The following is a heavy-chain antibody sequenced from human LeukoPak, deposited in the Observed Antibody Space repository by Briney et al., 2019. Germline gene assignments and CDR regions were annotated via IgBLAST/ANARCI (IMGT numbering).Heavy chain of an antibody. CDR3: ARSPQLVLDY. D-gene: IGHD6-6*01. V-gene: IGHV4-34*01. Sequence: SETLSLTCAVYGGSFSGYYWSWIRQPPGKGLEWIGQINHSGSTNYNPSLKSRVTISVDTSKNQFSLKLSSVTAADTAVYYCARSPQLVLDYWGQGTLVTVSS. CDR1: GGSFSGYY. CDR2: INHSGST. J-gene: IGHJ4*02.